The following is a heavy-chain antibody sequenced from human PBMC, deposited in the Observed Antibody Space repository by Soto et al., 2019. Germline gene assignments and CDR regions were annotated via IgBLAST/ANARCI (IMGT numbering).Heavy chain of an antibody. CDR1: GFRFSTYG. J-gene: IGHJ6*02. D-gene: IGHD1-7*01. CDR3: ARGGTTFTYYYYFAMDV. V-gene: IGHV3-33*01. Sequence: QVQLVESGGGVVQPGRSLRLSCAASGFRFSTYGMHWVRQAPGKGLEWVAVIWYDGSHTYYADSVKGRFTISRDNSKNTRDLQLNSLRAADTAVYYCARGGTTFTYYYYFAMDVWVQGTTVTVSS. CDR2: IWYDGSHT.